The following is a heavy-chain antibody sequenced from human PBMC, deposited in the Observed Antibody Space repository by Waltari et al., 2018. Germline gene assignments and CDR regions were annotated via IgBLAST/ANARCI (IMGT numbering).Heavy chain of an antibody. CDR3: ARDVGDLWYDFWSGSQYDYYGMDV. CDR1: GFTFSSYD. J-gene: IGHJ6*02. CDR2: IWYDGSNK. Sequence: GSLRLSCAASGFTFSSYDMHWVRQAPGKGLEWVAVIWYDGSNKYYADSVKGRFTISRDNSKNTLYLQMNSLRAEDTAVYYCARDVGDLWYDFWSGSQYDYYGMDVWGQGTTVTVSS. V-gene: IGHV3-33*01. D-gene: IGHD3-3*01.